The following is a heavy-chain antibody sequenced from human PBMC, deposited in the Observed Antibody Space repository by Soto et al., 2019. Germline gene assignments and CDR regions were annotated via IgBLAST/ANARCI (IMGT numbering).Heavy chain of an antibody. CDR3: AISWVADADLDP. V-gene: IGHV3-30*02. CDR2: MSYDGSAK. CDR1: GFIFSNNG. J-gene: IGHJ5*02. D-gene: IGHD2-15*01. Sequence: GGALRLSCEDSGFIFSNNGMHWVRQAPGKGLEWVAFMSYDGSAKFYADSVKGRFTISRDDSKSTLFLHMSNLRAEDTAMYYCAISWVADADLDPWGEGTLVTVSS.